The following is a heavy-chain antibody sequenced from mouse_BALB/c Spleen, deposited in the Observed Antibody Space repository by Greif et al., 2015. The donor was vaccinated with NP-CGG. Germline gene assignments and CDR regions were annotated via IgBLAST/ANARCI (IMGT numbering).Heavy chain of an antibody. J-gene: IGHJ2*01. CDR1: GFNIKDTY. CDR3: ARRNLRLQDYFDY. D-gene: IGHD1-2*01. V-gene: IGHV14-3*02. Sequence: VQLKQSGAELVKPGASVKLSCTASGFNIKDTYMHWVKQRPEQGLEWIGRIDPANGNTKYDPKFQGKATITADTSSNTAYLQLSSLTSEDTAVYYCARRNLRLQDYFDYWGQGTTLTVSS. CDR2: IDPANGNT.